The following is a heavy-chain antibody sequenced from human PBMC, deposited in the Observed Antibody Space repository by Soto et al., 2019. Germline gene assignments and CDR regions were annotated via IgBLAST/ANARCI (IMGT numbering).Heavy chain of an antibody. J-gene: IGHJ6*02. Sequence: QVQLVESGGGVVQPGRSLRLSCAASGFTFSSYAMHWVRQAPGKGLEWVAVISYDGSNKYYADSVKGRFTISRDNSKNTLYLQMNSLRAEDTAVYYCARVRPGGCSGGSCYSYGMDVWGQGTTVTVSS. V-gene: IGHV3-30-3*01. CDR2: ISYDGSNK. CDR3: ARVRPGGCSGGSCYSYGMDV. D-gene: IGHD2-15*01. CDR1: GFTFSSYA.